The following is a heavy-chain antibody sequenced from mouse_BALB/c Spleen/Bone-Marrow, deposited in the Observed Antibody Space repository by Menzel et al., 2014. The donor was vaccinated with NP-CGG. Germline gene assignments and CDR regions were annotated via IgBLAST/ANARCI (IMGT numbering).Heavy chain of an antibody. CDR3: ARERGNYPFAY. CDR2: INPSNGRT. CDR1: GYTFTSYR. V-gene: IGHV1S81*02. D-gene: IGHD2-1*01. Sequence: SGAELVKPGASVKLSCKASGYTFTSYRMHWVKQRPGQGLEWIGEINPSNGRTNYNEKFKSKATLTVDKSSSTAYMQLSSLTSEDSAVYYCARERGNYPFAYRGQGTLVTVSA. J-gene: IGHJ3*01.